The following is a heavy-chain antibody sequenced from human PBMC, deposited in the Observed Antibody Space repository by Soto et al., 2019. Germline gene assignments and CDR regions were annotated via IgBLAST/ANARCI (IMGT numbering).Heavy chain of an antibody. J-gene: IGHJ4*02. D-gene: IGHD2-21*02. Sequence: SETLCLTCTFYVGSISSSSYYWGWIRQPPGKGLEWIGSTYYSGSTYYNPSLKSRVTISVDTSKNQFSLKLSSVTAADTAVYYCARHRGPTGDNFDYWGQGTMVTVSS. CDR1: VGSISSSSYY. V-gene: IGHV4-39*01. CDR3: ARHRGPTGDNFDY. CDR2: TYYSGST.